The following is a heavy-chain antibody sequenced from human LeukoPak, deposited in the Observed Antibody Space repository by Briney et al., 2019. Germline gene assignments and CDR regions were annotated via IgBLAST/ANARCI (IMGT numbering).Heavy chain of an antibody. V-gene: IGHV4-38-2*02. CDR2: IYHSGST. D-gene: IGHD3-22*01. CDR3: VVGVSSGYFDY. J-gene: IGHJ4*02. Sequence: SETLSLTCTVSGYSISSGYYWGWIRQPPGKGLEWIGSIYHSGSTYYNPSLKSRVTISVDTSKNQFSLKLSSVTAADTAVYYCVVGVSSGYFDYWGQGTLVTVSS. CDR1: GYSISSGYY.